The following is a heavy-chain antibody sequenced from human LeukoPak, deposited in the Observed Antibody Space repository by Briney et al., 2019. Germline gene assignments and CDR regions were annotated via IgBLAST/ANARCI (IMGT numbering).Heavy chain of an antibody. CDR1: GYTCTVYY. CDR2: VNPNNSDT. J-gene: IGHJ4*02. Sequence: ASVKLSFKASGYTCTVYYMHWVRQAPRQGLEWVGWVNPNNSDTNYTQKFQGRLNMTRDTSINTAYMELSRLRSDDTAIYQCARFYYDTSGPTTGDCWGQGTLVTVSS. D-gene: IGHD3-22*01. V-gene: IGHV1-2*02. CDR3: ARFYYDTSGPTTGDC.